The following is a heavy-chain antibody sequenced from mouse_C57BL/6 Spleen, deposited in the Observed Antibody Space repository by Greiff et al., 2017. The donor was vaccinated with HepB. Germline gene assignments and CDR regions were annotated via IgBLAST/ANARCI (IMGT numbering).Heavy chain of an antibody. CDR3: ARLGLRLEGYYYAMDY. Sequence: QVQLQQPGAELVKPGASVKMSCKASGYTFTSYWITWVKQRPGQGLEWIGDIYPGSGSTNYNEKFKSKATLTVDTSSSTAYMQLSSLTSEDSAVYYCARLGLRLEGYYYAMDYWGQGTSVTVSS. CDR1: GYTFTSYW. J-gene: IGHJ4*01. CDR2: IYPGSGST. V-gene: IGHV1-55*01. D-gene: IGHD2-2*01.